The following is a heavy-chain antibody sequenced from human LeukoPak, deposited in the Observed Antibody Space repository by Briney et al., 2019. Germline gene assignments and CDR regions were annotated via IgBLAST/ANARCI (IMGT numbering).Heavy chain of an antibody. V-gene: IGHV1-18*01. CDR1: GYTFTSHG. Sequence: ASVTVSCTASGYTFTSHGISWVRQAPGQGLEWMGWISAYNGDTKYAQKTQGRVTMTTDASTSTAYMELRSLRSDDTAVYYCARDPSNTSGYYAYLDYWGQGTLVTVSS. CDR3: ARDPSNTSGYYAYLDY. J-gene: IGHJ4*02. D-gene: IGHD3-3*01. CDR2: ISAYNGDT.